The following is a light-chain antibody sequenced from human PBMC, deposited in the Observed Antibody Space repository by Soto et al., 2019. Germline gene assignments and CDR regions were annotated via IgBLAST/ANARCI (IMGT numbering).Light chain of an antibody. V-gene: IGKV3-11*01. CDR3: QQRSNWPRYT. Sequence: EIVLTQSPATLSLSPGERATLSCRASQSVSSYLAWYQQKPGQAPRLLIYDVSNRATGIPDSFSGSGSGTDFTLDTGSLEPEDFAVYYCQQRSNWPRYTFGQGTKLEIK. CDR1: QSVSSY. J-gene: IGKJ2*01. CDR2: DVS.